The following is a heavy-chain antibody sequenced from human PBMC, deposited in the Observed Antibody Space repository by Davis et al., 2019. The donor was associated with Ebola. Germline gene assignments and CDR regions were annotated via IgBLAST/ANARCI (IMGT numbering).Heavy chain of an antibody. Sequence: GESLKISCAASGFTVSSNYMSWVRQAPGKGLEWVSVIYSGGSTYYADSVKGRFTISRDNSKNTLYLQMNSLRAEDTAVYYCAKKGALYYYYMDVWGKGTTVTVSS. V-gene: IGHV3-66*02. J-gene: IGHJ6*03. CDR2: IYSGGST. D-gene: IGHD3-16*01. CDR1: GFTVSSNY. CDR3: AKKGALYYYYMDV.